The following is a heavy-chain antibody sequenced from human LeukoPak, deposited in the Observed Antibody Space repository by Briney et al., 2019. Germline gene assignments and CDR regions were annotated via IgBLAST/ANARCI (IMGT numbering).Heavy chain of an antibody. Sequence: KPSETLPLTCTVSGGSISSSSYYWVWIRQPPGKGLEWIGGIFYTGDTYYNPSLKSRVTISVDTSKNQFSLRLSSVTAADTAVYYCAKGGQHLLMGTDPFFDSWGQGTLVSVSS. J-gene: IGHJ4*02. CDR3: AKGGQHLLMGTDPFFDS. D-gene: IGHD6-13*01. CDR2: IFYTGDT. V-gene: IGHV4-39*01. CDR1: GGSISSSSYY.